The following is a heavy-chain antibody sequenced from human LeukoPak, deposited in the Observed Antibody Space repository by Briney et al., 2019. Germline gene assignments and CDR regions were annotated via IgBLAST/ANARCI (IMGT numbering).Heavy chain of an antibody. D-gene: IGHD1-1*01. J-gene: IGHJ4*02. CDR1: GGFIISYY. Sequence: PSETLSLSCTVSGGFIISYYSSWLRQPAGKGLEWIGRIYTSGSTNYNPSLKSRVTMSVDTSKNQFSLRLSSVTAADTAMYYCAREAGNTQYFDYWGQGTLVTVSS. CDR3: AREAGNTQYFDY. V-gene: IGHV4-4*07. CDR2: IYTSGST.